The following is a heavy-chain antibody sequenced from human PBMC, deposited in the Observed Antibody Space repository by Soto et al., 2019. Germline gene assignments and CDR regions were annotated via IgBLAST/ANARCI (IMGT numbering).Heavy chain of an antibody. Sequence: QVHLVQSGAEVKKPGASLKVSCKTSGYTFTRYGISWVRQAPGQGLEWMGWISGYDGRTNFAQKVQDRVTMTTDTPTNTVYMELRSLSSDDTAVYYCAREGDVPYYYYGMDVWGQGTTVTVSS. D-gene: IGHD2-21*02. CDR2: ISGYDGRT. CDR1: GYTFTRYG. CDR3: AREGDVPYYYYGMDV. J-gene: IGHJ6*02. V-gene: IGHV1-18*01.